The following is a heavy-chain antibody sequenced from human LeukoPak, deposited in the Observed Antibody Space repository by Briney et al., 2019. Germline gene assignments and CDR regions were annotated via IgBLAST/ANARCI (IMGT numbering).Heavy chain of an antibody. CDR1: GFTFSSYA. Sequence: GGSLSLSCAASGFTFSSYAMSWVRQAPGKGLEGVSDISGSGGSTYYADSVKGRFTISRDNSNTPLYLQMNSLRAEDTAVYYCAKGPDYDFWSGFPHFDYWGQGTLVTVSS. D-gene: IGHD3-3*01. CDR3: AKGPDYDFWSGFPHFDY. J-gene: IGHJ4*02. CDR2: ISGSGGST. V-gene: IGHV3-23*01.